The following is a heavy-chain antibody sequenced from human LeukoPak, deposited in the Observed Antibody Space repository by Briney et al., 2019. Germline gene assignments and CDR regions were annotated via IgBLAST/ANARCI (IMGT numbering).Heavy chain of an antibody. CDR3: ARRWQLAEIYFDY. CDR1: GYSFTSYW. J-gene: IGHJ4*02. V-gene: IGHV5-51*01. CDR2: IYPGDSDT. Sequence: GESLKISCKGSGYSFTSYWVGWARQMPGKGLEWMGTIYPGDSDTRYSPSFQGQVSISADKSINTAYLQWSSLKASDTAMYYCARRWQLAEIYFDYWGQGTLVTVSS. D-gene: IGHD6-6*01.